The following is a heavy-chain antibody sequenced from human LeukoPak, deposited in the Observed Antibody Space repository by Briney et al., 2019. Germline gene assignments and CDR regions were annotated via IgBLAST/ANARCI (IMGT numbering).Heavy chain of an antibody. D-gene: IGHD2-2*01. Sequence: SETLSLTCTVSGGSISSYYWSWIRQPPGKGLEWIGNIYDSGSTNYNPSLKSRVTISVDTSKNQFSLKLSSVTAADTAVYYCARYRSSTSWYYYWGQGTLVTVSP. CDR2: IYDSGST. CDR1: GGSISSYY. CDR3: ARYRSSTSWYYY. V-gene: IGHV4-59*08. J-gene: IGHJ4*02.